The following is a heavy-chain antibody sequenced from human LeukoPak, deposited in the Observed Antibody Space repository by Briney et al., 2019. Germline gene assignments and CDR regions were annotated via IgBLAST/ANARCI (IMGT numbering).Heavy chain of an antibody. CDR3: AKDQFTVTQAGTSFDY. CDR2: ISTAGDT. Sequence: GGSLRLSCAASGFTFSSYDMHWVRQATGKGLEWVSPISTAGDTYYPGSVKGRFTISRDNSKNTLYLQMNSLRAEDTAVYYCAKDQFTVTQAGTSFDYWGQGTLVTVSS. D-gene: IGHD4-17*01. J-gene: IGHJ4*02. V-gene: IGHV3-13*01. CDR1: GFTFSSYD.